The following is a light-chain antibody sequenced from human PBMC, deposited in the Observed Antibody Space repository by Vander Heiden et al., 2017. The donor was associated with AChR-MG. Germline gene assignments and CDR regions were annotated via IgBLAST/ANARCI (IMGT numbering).Light chain of an antibody. CDR3: QQLS. V-gene: IGKV1-9*01. J-gene: IGKJ3*01. CDR2: AAS. CDR1: QGISSY. Sequence: DIQLTQSPSVLAASVGDRVTITCRASQGISSYLAWYQQKPGKAPKLLIYAASTLQSGVPSRFSGSGSGTEFTLTISSLQPEDFATYYCQQLSFGPGTKVDIK.